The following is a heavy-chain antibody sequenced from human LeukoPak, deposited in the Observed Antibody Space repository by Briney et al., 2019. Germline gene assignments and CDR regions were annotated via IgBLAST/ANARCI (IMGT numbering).Heavy chain of an antibody. J-gene: IGHJ4*02. CDR2: IYTSGST. V-gene: IGHV4-61*02. D-gene: IGHD6-13*01. CDR3: ARRLWGYSSSWYTH. Sequence: SQTLSLTCTVSGGSISSGSYYWSWIRQPAGKGLEWIGRIYTSGSTNYNPSLKSRVTISVDTSKNQFSLKLSSVTAADTAVYYCARRLWGYSSSWYTHWGQGTLVTVSS. CDR1: GGSISSGSYY.